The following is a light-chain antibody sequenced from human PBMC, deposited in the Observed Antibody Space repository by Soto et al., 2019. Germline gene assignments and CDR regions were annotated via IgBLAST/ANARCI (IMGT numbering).Light chain of an antibody. J-gene: IGKJ1*01. CDR1: QDISNY. CDR3: LKDYSYPRT. V-gene: IGKV1-9*01. Sequence: DIQLTQSPSFLSASVVDRVTITFRASQDISNYLAWYQQKPGKAPKFLIYGTSTLQSGVPSRFSGSGSGTEFTLTISSLQPDDFATYYCLKDYSYPRTCGQGNKGDIK. CDR2: GTS.